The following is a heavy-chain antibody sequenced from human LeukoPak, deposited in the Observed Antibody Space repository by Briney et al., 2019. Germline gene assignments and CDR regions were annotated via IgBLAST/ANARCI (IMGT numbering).Heavy chain of an antibody. J-gene: IGHJ3*02. D-gene: IGHD1-26*01. CDR3: ARERRTSYTSPLLSSSDAFDI. CDR1: GGTFSSNA. Sequence: SVKVSCKASGGTFSSNAISWVRQAPGQGLEWMGGIIPIFGTANYAQKFQGRVTITADKSTSTAYMELSSLRSEDTAVYYCARERRTSYTSPLLSSSDAFDIWGQGTMVTVSS. V-gene: IGHV1-69*06. CDR2: IIPIFGTA.